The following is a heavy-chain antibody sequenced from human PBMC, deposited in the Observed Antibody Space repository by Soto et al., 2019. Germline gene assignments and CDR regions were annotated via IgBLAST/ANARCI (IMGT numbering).Heavy chain of an antibody. CDR3: ARDRGVNNAFDI. CDR2: IYHSGST. D-gene: IGHD2-21*01. CDR1: GGSISSGGYS. Sequence: QLQLQESGSGLVKPSQTLSLTCAVSGGSISSGGYSWSWIRQPPGKGLEWIGYIYHSGSTYYNPCRKSRVTITVDRSKDQFSLKLSSVTAADTAVYYCARDRGVNNAFDIWGQGTMVTVSS. V-gene: IGHV4-30-2*01. J-gene: IGHJ3*02.